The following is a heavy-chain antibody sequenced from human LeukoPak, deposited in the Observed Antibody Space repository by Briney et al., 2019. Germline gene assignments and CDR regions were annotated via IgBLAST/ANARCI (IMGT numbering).Heavy chain of an antibody. CDR2: ISSSSSYI. Sequence: PGGSLRLSCAASGFTFDDYAMHWVRQAPGRGLEWVSSISSSSSYIYYADSVKGRFTISRDNAKNSLYLQMNSLRAEDTAVYYCARVGAAAGGTYFDYWGQGTLVTVSS. D-gene: IGHD6-13*01. CDR3: ARVGAAAGGTYFDY. V-gene: IGHV3-21*01. CDR1: GFTFDDYA. J-gene: IGHJ4*02.